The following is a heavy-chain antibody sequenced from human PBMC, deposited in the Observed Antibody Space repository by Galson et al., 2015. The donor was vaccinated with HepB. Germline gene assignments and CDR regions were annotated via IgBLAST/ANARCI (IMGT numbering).Heavy chain of an antibody. D-gene: IGHD6-19*01. Sequence: SLRLSCAASGFTFSSYAMSWVRQAPGKGLEWVSAISGSGGSTYYADSVKGRFTISRDNSKNTLYLQMNSLRAEDTAVYYCAKVDSGWYVYYYGMDVWGQGTTVTVSS. V-gene: IGHV3-23*01. CDR2: ISGSGGST. CDR3: AKVDSGWYVYYYGMDV. CDR1: GFTFSSYA. J-gene: IGHJ6*02.